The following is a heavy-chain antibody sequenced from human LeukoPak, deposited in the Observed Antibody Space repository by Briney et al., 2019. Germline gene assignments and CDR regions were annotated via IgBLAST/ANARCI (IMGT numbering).Heavy chain of an antibody. J-gene: IGHJ1*01. CDR3: AKDLVQGWSLVTSYHAYFQH. D-gene: IGHD3-3*01. V-gene: IGHV3-23*01. CDR1: GFTFSSYA. Sequence: SGGSLRLSCAASGFTFSSYAMSWVRQAPGKGLEWVSAISGSGGSTYYADSVKGRFTISRDNSKNTLYLQMNSLRAEDTAVYYCAKDLVQGWSLVTSYHAYFQHWGQGTLVTVSS. CDR2: ISGSGGST.